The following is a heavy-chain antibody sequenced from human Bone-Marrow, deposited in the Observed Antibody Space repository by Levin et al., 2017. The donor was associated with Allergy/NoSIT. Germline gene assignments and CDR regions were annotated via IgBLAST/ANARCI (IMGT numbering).Heavy chain of an antibody. CDR2: INPNSGGT. CDR3: ARVNYYDSSGYNRAHAFDI. Sequence: GASVKVSCKASGYTFTGYYMHWVRQAPGQGLEWMGWINPNSGGTNYAQKFQGRVTMTRDTSISTAYMELSRLRSDDTAVYYCARVNYYDSSGYNRAHAFDIWGQGTMVTVSS. J-gene: IGHJ3*02. V-gene: IGHV1-2*02. CDR1: GYTFTGYY. D-gene: IGHD3-22*01.